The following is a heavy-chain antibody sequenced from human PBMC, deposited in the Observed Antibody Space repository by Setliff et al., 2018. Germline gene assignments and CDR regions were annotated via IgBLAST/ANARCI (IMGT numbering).Heavy chain of an antibody. V-gene: IGHV1-69*13. CDR2: FIPILGAT. J-gene: IGHJ5*01. CDR1: GDTFSTYS. CDR3: ARELRSPYWHLDS. Sequence: SVKVSCKASGDTFSTYSLTWVRQAPGQGLQWLGRFIPILGATNYAQNFQGRVTITADESTSTGYMELRSLRSDDTAVYYCARELRSPYWHLDSWGQGTQVTVS. D-gene: IGHD3-16*01.